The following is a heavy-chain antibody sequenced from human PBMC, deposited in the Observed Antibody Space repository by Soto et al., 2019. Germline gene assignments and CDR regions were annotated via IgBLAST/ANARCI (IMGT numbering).Heavy chain of an antibody. J-gene: IGHJ4*02. V-gene: IGHV4-39*01. CDR3: ARHPGYAVPTVYATHYFNY. D-gene: IGHD2-8*01. CDR1: GDSISSNNYY. CDR2: IHYTGST. Sequence: QLQLQESGPGLVKPSETLSLTCSVSGDSISSNNYYCGWIRQPPGKGLEWIGSIHYTGSTHYNPSRKSPVTMSVDTSTSQFSLKLSSVTAADTAVYYCARHPGYAVPTVYATHYFNYWGQGILVTVST.